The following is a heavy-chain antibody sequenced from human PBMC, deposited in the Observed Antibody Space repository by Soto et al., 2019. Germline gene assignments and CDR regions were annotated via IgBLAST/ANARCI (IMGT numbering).Heavy chain of an antibody. Sequence: SVKVSCKASGGTFSSYAISWVRQAPGQGLEWMGGIIPIFGTANYAQKFQGRVTITADESTSTAYMELSSLRSEDTAVYYCARNWNYGDNWFDPWGQGTLVTVSS. V-gene: IGHV1-69*13. J-gene: IGHJ5*02. CDR3: ARNWNYGDNWFDP. D-gene: IGHD1-7*01. CDR1: GGTFSSYA. CDR2: IIPIFGTA.